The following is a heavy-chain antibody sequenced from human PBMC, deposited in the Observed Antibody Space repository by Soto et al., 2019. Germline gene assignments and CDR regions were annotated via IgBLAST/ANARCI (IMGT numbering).Heavy chain of an antibody. CDR2: IYWDDDE. V-gene: IGHV2-5*02. CDR3: AHRVLGDEHLNQLDP. J-gene: IGHJ5*02. CDR1: GFSLSSTGVA. Sequence: QITLKESGPTLVKPTQTLTLTCTFSGFSLSSTGVALGWVRQPPGKALEWLALIYWDDDERYTPSLKSRLTVTKDTSKNQVVLTLSNMDPVDSATYCCAHRVLGDEHLNQLDPWGQGILVTVSS. D-gene: IGHD1-26*01.